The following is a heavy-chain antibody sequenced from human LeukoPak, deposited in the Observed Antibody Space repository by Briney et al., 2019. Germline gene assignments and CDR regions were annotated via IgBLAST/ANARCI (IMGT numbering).Heavy chain of an antibody. J-gene: IGHJ5*02. D-gene: IGHD2-2*01. V-gene: IGHV4-31*03. Sequence: SQTLSLTCTVSGGSISSGGYYWSWIRQHPGKGLEWIGYIYYSGSTYYNPSLKSRVTISVDTSKNQFSLKLSSVTAADTAVYYCARDPYHCSSTSCYSWFDPWGQGTLVTVSS. CDR2: IYYSGST. CDR1: GGSISSGGYY. CDR3: ARDPYHCSSTSCYSWFDP.